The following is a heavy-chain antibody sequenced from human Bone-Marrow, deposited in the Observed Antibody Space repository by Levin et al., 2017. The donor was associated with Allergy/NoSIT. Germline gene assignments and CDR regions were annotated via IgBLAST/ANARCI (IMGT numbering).Heavy chain of an antibody. D-gene: IGHD2-15*01. J-gene: IGHJ4*02. CDR2: ISYDGSNK. V-gene: IGHV3-30-3*01. CDR1: GFTFSSYA. CDR3: ARETYRPRCSGGSCKYFDY. Sequence: GGSLRLSCAASGFTFSSYAMHWVRQAPGKGLEWVAVISYDGSNKYYADSVKGRFTISRDNSKNTLYLQMNSLRAEDTAVYYCARETYRPRCSGGSCKYFDYWGQGTLVTVSS.